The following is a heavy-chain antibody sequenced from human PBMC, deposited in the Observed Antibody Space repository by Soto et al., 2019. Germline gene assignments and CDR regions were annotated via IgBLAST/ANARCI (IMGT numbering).Heavy chain of an antibody. CDR1: GGSFSGYY. Sequence: SETLSLTCAVYGGSFSGYYWSWIRQPPGKGLEWIGYIYHSGSTYYNPSLKSRVTISVDRSKNQFSLKLSSVTAADTAVYYFARGSTVVTPGYYYYGMDVWGQGTTVTVSS. CDR3: ARGSTVVTPGYYYYGMDV. CDR2: IYHSGST. D-gene: IGHD4-17*01. V-gene: IGHV4-34*01. J-gene: IGHJ6*02.